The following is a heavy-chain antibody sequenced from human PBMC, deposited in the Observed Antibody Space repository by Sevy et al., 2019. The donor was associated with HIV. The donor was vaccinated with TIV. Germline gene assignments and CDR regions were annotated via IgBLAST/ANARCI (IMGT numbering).Heavy chain of an antibody. J-gene: IGHJ6*02. CDR3: AKDAGGCSGGNCYWATNYYGMDV. Sequence: GGSLRLSCAASAFTFSTYAMHWVRQAPGKGLEWVAVVSYDGGNRHYADSVKGRFTISRDNSKDTLYLKMNSLRGEDTAVYYCAKDAGGCSGGNCYWATNYYGMDVWGQGTTVTVSS. D-gene: IGHD2-15*01. CDR1: AFTFSTYA. CDR2: VSYDGGNR. V-gene: IGHV3-30*18.